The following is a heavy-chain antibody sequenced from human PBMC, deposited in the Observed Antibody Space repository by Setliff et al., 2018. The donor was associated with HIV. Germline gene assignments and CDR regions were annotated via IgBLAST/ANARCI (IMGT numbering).Heavy chain of an antibody. V-gene: IGHV4-4*09. CDR1: GGSISTYY. CDR2: IYTSGSA. J-gene: IGHJ4*02. CDR3: VRVPDY. Sequence: SETLSLTCTVSGGSISTYYWSWIRQPPGKGLEWIGYIYTSGSAIYNPSLNSRVIISVDRSKNQFSLKLNSVTAADTAVYYCVRVPDYWGQGTLVTVSS.